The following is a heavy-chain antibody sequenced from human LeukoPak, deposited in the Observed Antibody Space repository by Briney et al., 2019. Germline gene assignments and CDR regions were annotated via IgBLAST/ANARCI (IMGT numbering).Heavy chain of an antibody. CDR2: IYSGGST. CDR3: ARDLALSNYGEH. Sequence: GGSLRLSCAASGFTVSSNYMSWVRQAPGKGLEWVSVIYSGGSTYYADSVKGRFTISRDNSENTLYLQMNSLRAEDTAVYYCARDLALSNYGEHWGQGTLVTVSS. J-gene: IGHJ1*01. CDR1: GFTVSSNY. D-gene: IGHD4-17*01. V-gene: IGHV3-66*01.